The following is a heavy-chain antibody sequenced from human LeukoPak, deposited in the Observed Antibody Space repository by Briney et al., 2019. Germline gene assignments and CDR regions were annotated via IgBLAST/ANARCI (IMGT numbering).Heavy chain of an antibody. V-gene: IGHV3-23*01. Sequence: GGSLRLSCAASGFTFSSYAMSWVRQAPGKGLEWVSDISGSGGSTYYADSVKGRFTVSRDKSENTLYLQMNSLRAEDTAVYYCAKGPYYDFWSDYSYYFDYWGQGTLVTVSS. D-gene: IGHD3-3*01. CDR3: AKGPYYDFWSDYSYYFDY. J-gene: IGHJ4*02. CDR2: ISGSGGST. CDR1: GFTFSSYA.